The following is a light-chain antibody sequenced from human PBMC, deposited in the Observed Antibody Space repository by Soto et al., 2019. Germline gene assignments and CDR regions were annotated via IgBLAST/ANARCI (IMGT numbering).Light chain of an antibody. CDR2: TTS. J-gene: IGKJ5*01. V-gene: IGKV1-39*01. CDR3: QQSYSAPIT. Sequence: DIQMTQSPSSLSASVGHRVTITCRASQGIHGLLNWYQQKPGEAPKLLIYTTSSLQSGVPSRFSGSGSGTDFTLTITSLQPEDFATYYCQQSYSAPITFGQGTRLEIK. CDR1: QGIHGL.